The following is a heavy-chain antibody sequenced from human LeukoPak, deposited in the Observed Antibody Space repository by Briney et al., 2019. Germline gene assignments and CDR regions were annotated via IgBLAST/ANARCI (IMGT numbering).Heavy chain of an antibody. J-gene: IGHJ3*02. Sequence: PGRSLRLSCAASGFTFSSYGIHWVRQAPGKGLEWVAVISYDGSNKDYADSVKGRFTISRDNSKNTLYLQMNSLRAEDTAVYYCAKGEDDYDDYGNAFDIWGQGTMVTVSS. CDR2: ISYDGSNK. V-gene: IGHV3-30*18. CDR3: AKGEDDYDDYGNAFDI. D-gene: IGHD4-17*01. CDR1: GFTFSSYG.